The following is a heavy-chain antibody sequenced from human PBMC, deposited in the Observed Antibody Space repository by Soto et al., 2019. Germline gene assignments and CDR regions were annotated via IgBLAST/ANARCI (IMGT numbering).Heavy chain of an antibody. Sequence: EEKLLESGGGLVQPGGSLRLSCAASGFTFNSYGMTWVRQAPGKGLEWVSGISGSGGSTYYADSVKGRFTISRDKSKNTLFLQMNSLRAEDTAVYYCAKDLGYSYYYYYGMDVWGQGTTVTVSS. CDR2: ISGSGGST. CDR3: AKDLGYSYYYYYGMDV. D-gene: IGHD6-13*01. V-gene: IGHV3-23*01. J-gene: IGHJ6*02. CDR1: GFTFNSYG.